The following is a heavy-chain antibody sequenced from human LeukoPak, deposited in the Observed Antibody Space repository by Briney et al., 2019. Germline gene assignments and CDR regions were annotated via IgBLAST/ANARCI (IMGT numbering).Heavy chain of an antibody. CDR2: IYYSGST. V-gene: IGHV4-59*08. J-gene: IGHJ5*02. D-gene: IGHD6-13*01. CDR3: ARLHFAAAEEFDP. Sequence: SETLSLTCTVSGGSINGYYWSWIRQPPGKGLEWIGYIYYSGSTNYNPSLKSRVTISVDTSKNQFSLNLSSVTAADTAVHYCARLHFAAAEEFDPWGQGTLVTVSS. CDR1: GGSINGYY.